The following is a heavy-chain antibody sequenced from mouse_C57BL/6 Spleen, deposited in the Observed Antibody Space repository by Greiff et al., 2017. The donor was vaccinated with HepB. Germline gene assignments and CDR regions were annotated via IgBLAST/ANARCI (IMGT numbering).Heavy chain of an antibody. D-gene: IGHD2-5*01. J-gene: IGHJ3*01. V-gene: IGHV5-4*01. CDR3: ARGGAYYSNYGFAY. CDR1: GFTFSSYA. CDR2: ISDGGSYT. Sequence: EVHLVESGGGLVKPGGSLKLSCAASGFTFSSYAMSWVRQTPEKRLEWVATISDGGSYTYYPDNVKGRFTISRDNAKNNLYLQMSHLKSEDTAMYYCARGGAYYSNYGFAYWGQGTLVTVSA.